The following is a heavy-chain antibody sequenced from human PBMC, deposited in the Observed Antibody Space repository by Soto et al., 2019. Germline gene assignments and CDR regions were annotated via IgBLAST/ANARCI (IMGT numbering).Heavy chain of an antibody. CDR2: IYYNGST. J-gene: IGHJ4*02. CDR3: ARASYHRYDY. V-gene: IGHV4-31*03. D-gene: IGHD2-2*01. CDR1: GGSISSGGYY. Sequence: PSETLSLTCTVSGGSISSGGYYWSWIRQHPGKGLEWIGYIYYNGSTYYNPSLKSRITISVDTSKNQFSLKLSSVTAADTAVYYCARASYHRYDYWGQGTLVTVSS.